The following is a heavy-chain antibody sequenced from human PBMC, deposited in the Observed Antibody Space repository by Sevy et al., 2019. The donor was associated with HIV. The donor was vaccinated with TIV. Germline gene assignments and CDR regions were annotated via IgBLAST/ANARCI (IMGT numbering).Heavy chain of an antibody. J-gene: IGHJ6*03. Sequence: SETLSLTCTVSNGSINTYYWSWIRQPPGKGLEYIGYIYFTGTAIYSPSLKSRVTISVDTSKNQFSLKLSSVTAADTAVYYCARVSGGYDRYHYYYMDVWGKGTTVTVSS. CDR3: ARVSGGYDRYHYYYMDV. CDR1: NGSINTYY. CDR2: IYFTGTA. V-gene: IGHV4-59*01. D-gene: IGHD5-12*01.